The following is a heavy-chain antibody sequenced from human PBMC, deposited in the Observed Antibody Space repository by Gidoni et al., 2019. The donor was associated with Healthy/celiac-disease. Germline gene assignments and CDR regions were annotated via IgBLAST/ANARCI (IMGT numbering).Heavy chain of an antibody. CDR2: IYYSGST. Sequence: QLQLQESGPGLVKPSETLSLTCTVSGRSISSSSYYWGWIRQPPGKGLEWIGSIYYSGSTYYNPSLKSRVTISVDTSKNQFSLKLSSVTAADTAVYYCARGFPRHFDYWGQGTLVTVSS. V-gene: IGHV4-39*01. CDR1: GRSISSSSYY. J-gene: IGHJ4*02. CDR3: ARGFPRHFDY. D-gene: IGHD6-25*01.